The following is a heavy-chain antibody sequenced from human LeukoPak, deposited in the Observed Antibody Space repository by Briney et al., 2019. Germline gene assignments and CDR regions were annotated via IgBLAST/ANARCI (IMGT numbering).Heavy chain of an antibody. CDR1: GGSISSGDYY. Sequence: PSETLSLTCTVSGGSISSGDYYWSWVRQPPGKGLEWIGEIYHSGTTNYNPSLESRVTISLDTSNNQFSLDLNSVTAADTAVYYCANKVYCSTTSCYPAGYWGQGTLVTVSS. J-gene: IGHJ4*02. D-gene: IGHD2-2*01. CDR3: ANKVYCSTTSCYPAGY. V-gene: IGHV4-39*07. CDR2: IYHSGTT.